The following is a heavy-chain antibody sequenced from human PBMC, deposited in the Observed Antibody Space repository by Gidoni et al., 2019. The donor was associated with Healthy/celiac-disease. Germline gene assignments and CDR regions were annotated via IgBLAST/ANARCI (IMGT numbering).Heavy chain of an antibody. V-gene: IGHV3-48*02. Sequence: EVQLVESGGGLVQPGGSLRLSCAASGFTFSSYSMNWVRQAPGKGLEWVSYISSSSSTIYYADSVKGRFTISRDNAKNSLYLQMNGLRDEDTAVYYCALYSSSSPFDYWGQGTLVTVSS. J-gene: IGHJ4*02. CDR2: ISSSSSTI. CDR3: ALYSSSSPFDY. D-gene: IGHD6-6*01. CDR1: GFTFSSYS.